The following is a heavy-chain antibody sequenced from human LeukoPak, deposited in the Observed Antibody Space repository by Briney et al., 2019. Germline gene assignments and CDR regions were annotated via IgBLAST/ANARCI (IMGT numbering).Heavy chain of an antibody. CDR2: IKGDGSYK. CDR1: GFTFSNYW. J-gene: IGHJ4*02. Sequence: PGGSLRLSCAASGFTFSNYWMCWVRQAPGKGLEWVANIKGDGSYKYYVDSVKGRFTISRDNAKSSVYLQMNTLRAEDTAVYYCATSADSSGNDWGQGTLVTVSS. V-gene: IGHV3-7*03. D-gene: IGHD3-22*01. CDR3: ATSADSSGND.